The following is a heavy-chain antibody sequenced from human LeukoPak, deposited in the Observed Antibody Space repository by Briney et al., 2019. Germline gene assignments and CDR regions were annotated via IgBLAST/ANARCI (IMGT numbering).Heavy chain of an antibody. CDR1: GGSISTYY. J-gene: IGHJ3*02. CDR3: ARVNREGFDI. CDR2: VYYIGTT. Sequence: PSETLCLTCTVSGGSISTYYWNWIRQPPGKGLEWIGYVYYIGTTNYNPSLKSRVTISVDGSKNQFSLKLTSVTAADTAVYYCARVNREGFDIWGQGTMVTVSS. V-gene: IGHV4-59*01. D-gene: IGHD1-14*01.